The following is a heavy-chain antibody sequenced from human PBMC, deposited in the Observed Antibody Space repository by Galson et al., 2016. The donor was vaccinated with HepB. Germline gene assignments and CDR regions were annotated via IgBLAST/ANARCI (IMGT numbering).Heavy chain of an antibody. J-gene: IGHJ3*02. D-gene: IGHD3-3*01. CDR1: GYTFTSYG. CDR3: ARGLGTTNFGIIMPEGEAFDI. V-gene: IGHV1-18*01. CDR2: ISAYNGNT. Sequence: SVKVSCKASGYTFTSYGISWVRQAPGQGLEWMGWISAYNGNTNYAQKLQVRATMTTDTSTSTAYMELRSLRSDDTAVYYCARGLGTTNFGIIMPEGEAFDIWGQGKMVTVSS.